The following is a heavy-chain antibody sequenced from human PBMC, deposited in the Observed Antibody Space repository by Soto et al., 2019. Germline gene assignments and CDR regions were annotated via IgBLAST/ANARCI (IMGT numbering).Heavy chain of an antibody. Sequence: GGSLRLSCAASGFTFSGYSVNWVRQAPGKGLEWISYISSGSKTIYYADSVKGRFIVSRDNAKNSQYLQMNSLRDEDTAVYYCVREDILGVRSFDYWVQGTLVTVSS. CDR2: ISSGSKTI. V-gene: IGHV3-48*02. CDR1: GFTFSGYS. CDR3: VREDILGVRSFDY. D-gene: IGHD3-9*01. J-gene: IGHJ4*02.